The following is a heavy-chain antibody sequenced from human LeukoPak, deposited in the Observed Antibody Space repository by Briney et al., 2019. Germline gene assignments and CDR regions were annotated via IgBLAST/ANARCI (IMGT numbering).Heavy chain of an antibody. CDR3: ARDDGSYSRSPGFDN. CDR2: IFSGGST. Sequence: GGSRTLSCAASEFSAGSNYMTWVRQAPGRGLGWVSLIFSGGSTYYADSVKGRFTISRGNAKNSLYLQMNSLRAEDTAVYYCARDDGSYSRSPGFDNWGQGTLVTVSS. CDR1: EFSAGSNY. J-gene: IGHJ4*02. V-gene: IGHV3-66*01. D-gene: IGHD1-26*01.